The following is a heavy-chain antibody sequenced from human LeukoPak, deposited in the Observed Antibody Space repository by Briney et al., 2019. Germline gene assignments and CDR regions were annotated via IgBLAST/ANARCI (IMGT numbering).Heavy chain of an antibody. CDR2: IKQDGSER. J-gene: IGHJ4*02. CDR3: AREDGGDCYD. D-gene: IGHD2-21*02. Sequence: PGGSLRLSCAASGFTFSSYWMSWVRQAPGKGLEWVANIKQDGSERYYVGSVKGRFTISRDNAKNSLYLQMNNLRAEDTAVYYCAREDGGDCYDWGQGTLVTVSS. CDR1: GFTFSSYW. V-gene: IGHV3-7*01.